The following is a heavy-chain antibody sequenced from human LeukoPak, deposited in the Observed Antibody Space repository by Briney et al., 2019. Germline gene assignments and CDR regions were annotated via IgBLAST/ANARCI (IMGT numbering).Heavy chain of an antibody. Sequence: GESLQISCKGSGYGSGYSFTSHWIAWVRQMPGKGLEWMGIIYPRDSNTIYSPSFQGQVTISVDTSINTAYLQWISLKASDTAMYYCARHPIAAGGAYNWFDPWGQGTLVTVSS. CDR2: IYPRDSNT. D-gene: IGHD6-13*01. CDR1: GYSFTSHW. V-gene: IGHV5-51*01. J-gene: IGHJ5*02. CDR3: ARHPIAAGGAYNWFDP.